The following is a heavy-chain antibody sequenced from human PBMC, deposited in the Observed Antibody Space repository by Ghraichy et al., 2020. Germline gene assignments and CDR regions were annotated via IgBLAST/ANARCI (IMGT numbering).Heavy chain of an antibody. CDR2: IYHTGST. CDR3: ARILVVYDAFDI. V-gene: IGHV4-59*01. CDR1: DGSISNYY. Sequence: SLNISLTCTVSDGSISNYYWSWIRQPPGKGLEWIGYIYHTGSTLYNPSLKSRLTMLLDTSKSQFSLKLRSVTAADTAVYYCARILVVYDAFDIWGQGTMVTVSS. J-gene: IGHJ3*02. D-gene: IGHD2-2*01.